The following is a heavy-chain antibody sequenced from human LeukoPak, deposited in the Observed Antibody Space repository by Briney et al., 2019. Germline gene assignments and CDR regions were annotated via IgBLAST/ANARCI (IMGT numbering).Heavy chain of an antibody. CDR1: GYTFTSYG. J-gene: IGHJ5*02. CDR2: ISAYNGNT. V-gene: IGHV1-18*01. D-gene: IGHD6-19*01. Sequence: ASVKVSCKASGYTFTSYGISWVRQAPGQGLEWMGWISAYNGNTNCAQKLQGRVTMTTDTSTSTAYVELRSLRSDDTAVYYCARVHSSGWYSRWFDPWGQGTLVTVSS. CDR3: ARVHSSGWYSRWFDP.